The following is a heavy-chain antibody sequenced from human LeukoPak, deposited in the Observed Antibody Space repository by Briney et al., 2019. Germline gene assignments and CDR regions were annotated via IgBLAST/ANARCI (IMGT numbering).Heavy chain of an antibody. CDR2: ISGSGNTI. CDR3: AKLNLRPGDY. D-gene: IGHD5/OR15-5a*01. V-gene: IGHV3-48*03. Sequence: GGSLRLSCAASGFTFSSYEMTWVRQAPGKGLECISYISGSGNTIYYADSVKGRFTISRDNSKSTLYLQMNSLRAEDMAVYYRAKLNLRPGDYWGQGTLVTVSS. CDR1: GFTFSSYE. J-gene: IGHJ4*02.